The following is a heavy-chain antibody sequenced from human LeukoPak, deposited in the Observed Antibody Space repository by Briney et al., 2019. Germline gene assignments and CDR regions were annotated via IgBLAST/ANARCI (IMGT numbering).Heavy chain of an antibody. CDR3: AREGVAAAGKLDY. J-gene: IGHJ4*02. D-gene: IGHD6-13*01. V-gene: IGHV4-30-4*01. CDR2: IYYSGST. CDR1: GGSISSGDYY. Sequence: SETLSLTCTVSGGSISSGDYYWSWIRQPPGKGLEWIGYIYYSGSTYYNPSLKSRVTISVDTSKNQFSLKLSSVTAADTAVYYCAREGVAAAGKLDYWGQGTLVTVSS.